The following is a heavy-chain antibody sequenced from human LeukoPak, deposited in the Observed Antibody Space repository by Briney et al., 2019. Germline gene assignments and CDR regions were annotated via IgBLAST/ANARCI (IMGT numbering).Heavy chain of an antibody. CDR2: LGASGGST. J-gene: IGHJ4*02. CDR3: AKDLGWYFDY. Sequence: GGSLRLSCAASGFAFSTYAMSWVRQAPGKGLEWVSALGASGGSTYYADSVKGRFTISRDNSKNTLYLRMNSLRAEDTAVYYCAKDLGWYFDYWGQGILVTVSS. CDR1: GFAFSTYA. V-gene: IGHV3-23*01. D-gene: IGHD6-19*01.